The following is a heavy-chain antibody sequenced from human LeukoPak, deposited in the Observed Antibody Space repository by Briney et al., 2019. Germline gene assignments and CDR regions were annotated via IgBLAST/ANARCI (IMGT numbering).Heavy chain of an antibody. CDR2: IKQDGSEK. CDR1: GFTFSSYW. CDR3: AKVLVGAIDY. D-gene: IGHD1-26*01. Sequence: GGSLRLSCAASGFTFSSYWMSWVRQAPGKGLEWVANIKQDGSEKYYVDSVKGRFTISRDNSKNTLYLQMNSLRAEDTAVYYCAKVLVGAIDYWGQGTLVTVSS. V-gene: IGHV3-7*03. J-gene: IGHJ4*02.